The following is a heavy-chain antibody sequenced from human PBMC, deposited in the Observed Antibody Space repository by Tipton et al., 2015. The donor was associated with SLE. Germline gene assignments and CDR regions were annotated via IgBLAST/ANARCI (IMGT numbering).Heavy chain of an antibody. CDR3: ARVDAGGISGAFDL. J-gene: IGHJ4*02. CDR1: GDSMTSDFYF. D-gene: IGHD1-26*01. Sequence: TLSLTCTVSGDSMTSDFYFWGWIRQPPGKGLEWIGSGSHSGRTYYNPSLESRATVSVDPSKTRVRLHLTSVSAADTALYYCARVDAGGISGAFDLWGRGTLVSVSS. V-gene: IGHV4-39*06. CDR2: GSHSGRT.